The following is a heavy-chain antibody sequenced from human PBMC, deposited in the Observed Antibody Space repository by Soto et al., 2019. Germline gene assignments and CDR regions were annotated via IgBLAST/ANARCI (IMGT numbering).Heavy chain of an antibody. V-gene: IGHV3-30-3*01. Sequence: QVQLVESGGGVVQPGRSLRLSCAASGFTFSSYAMHWVRQAPGKGLEWVAVISYDGSNKYYADSVKGRFTISRDNSKNTLYLQMNSLRAEDTAVYYCADQTYYYDSSGYYWGAFDYWGQGTLVTVSS. CDR2: ISYDGSNK. J-gene: IGHJ4*02. CDR3: ADQTYYYDSSGYYWGAFDY. CDR1: GFTFSSYA. D-gene: IGHD3-22*01.